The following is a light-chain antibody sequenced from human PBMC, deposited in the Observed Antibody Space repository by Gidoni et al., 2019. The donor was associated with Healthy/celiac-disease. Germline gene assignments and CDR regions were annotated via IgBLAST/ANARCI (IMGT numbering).Light chain of an antibody. J-gene: IGKJ3*01. Sequence: DIQMTQSPSSLSASVGDRVTITCQASQDISNYLNWYQQKPGKAPKLLIYDASNLETGVPSRFSGSGSGTDFTFTISSLQPEDIATYYCQHGGTFGPXTKVDIK. CDR3: QHGGT. V-gene: IGKV1-33*01. CDR1: QDISNY. CDR2: DAS.